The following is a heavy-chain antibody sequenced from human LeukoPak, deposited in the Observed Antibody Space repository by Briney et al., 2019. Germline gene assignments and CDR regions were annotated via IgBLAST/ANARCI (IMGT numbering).Heavy chain of an antibody. D-gene: IGHD6-13*01. J-gene: IGHJ4*02. Sequence: SQALSLTCAISGDSVSNENTAWNWIRQSPSRGLEWLGRTYHRSTWYDDYVVSVRSRLTITPDISKNQVSLQLNSVTPEDTAVYYCTREVAGTGGFDYWGQGITVTVSS. V-gene: IGHV6-1*01. CDR2: TYHRSTWYD. CDR1: GDSVSNENTA. CDR3: TREVAGTGGFDY.